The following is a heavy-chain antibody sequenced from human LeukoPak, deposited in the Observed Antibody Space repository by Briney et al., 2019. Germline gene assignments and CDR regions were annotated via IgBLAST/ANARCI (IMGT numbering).Heavy chain of an antibody. CDR2: ISGSGGST. D-gene: IGHD3-10*01. J-gene: IGHJ4*02. CDR1: EFTFSRYA. CDR3: AKDGVRGFGDLPNYFDY. V-gene: IGHV3-23*01. Sequence: GGSLRLSCAASEFTFSRYAMSWVRQAPGKGLEWVSAISGSGGSTDYADSVKGRFTISKDNSKNTLYLQMNSLRAEDTAVYYCAKDGVRGFGDLPNYFDYWGQGTLVTVSS.